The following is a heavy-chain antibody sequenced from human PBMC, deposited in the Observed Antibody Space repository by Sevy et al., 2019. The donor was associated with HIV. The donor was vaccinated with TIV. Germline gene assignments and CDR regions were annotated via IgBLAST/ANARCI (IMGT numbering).Heavy chain of an antibody. D-gene: IGHD3-16*01. V-gene: IGHV3-21*01. CDR1: GFTFSSYS. Sequence: GGSLRLSCAASGFTFSSYSMNWVRQAPGKGLEWVSSISSSSSYIYYADSVKGRFTISRDNAKNSLYLQMNSLRAEDTAVYYCAREMRDYVWGSYPIDYWGQRTLVTVSS. CDR2: ISSSSSYI. J-gene: IGHJ4*02. CDR3: AREMRDYVWGSYPIDY.